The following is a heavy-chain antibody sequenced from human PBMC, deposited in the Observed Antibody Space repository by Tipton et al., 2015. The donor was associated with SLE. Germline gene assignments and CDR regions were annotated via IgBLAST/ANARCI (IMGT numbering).Heavy chain of an antibody. J-gene: IGHJ5*02. CDR3: ARSGGLVPASMVWFDP. Sequence: TLSLTCTVSGGSIRSAGYSWSWIRQPPGKGLEWIGMIYHSGSTYYNPSLKSHITMSVDTSKNQFSLKVNSVTAADTAVYYCARSGGLVPASMVWFDPWGQGTLVTVSS. D-gene: IGHD2-2*01. CDR2: IYHSGST. CDR1: GGSIRSAGYS. V-gene: IGHV4-30-2*01.